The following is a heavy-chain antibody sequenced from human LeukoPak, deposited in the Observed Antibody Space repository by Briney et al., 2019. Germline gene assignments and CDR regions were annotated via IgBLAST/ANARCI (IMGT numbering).Heavy chain of an antibody. Sequence: GGSLRLSCEASGFTFNTYARHWVRQPPGKGLEWGALISYDGSDKIYTDSVKGRFTISRDNSESTLYLQMDSLRGDDAAVYYCAKAVGRISWSFDYWGQGALVTVSS. CDR2: ISYDGSDK. D-gene: IGHD6-13*01. CDR1: GFTFNTYA. V-gene: IGHV3-30*18. J-gene: IGHJ4*02. CDR3: AKAVGRISWSFDY.